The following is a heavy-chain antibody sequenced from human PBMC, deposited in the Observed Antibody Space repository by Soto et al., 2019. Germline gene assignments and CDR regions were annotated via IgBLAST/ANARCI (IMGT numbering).Heavy chain of an antibody. V-gene: IGHV4-31*03. J-gene: IGHJ4*02. CDR1: GVSISSGGYY. CDR2: IYYSGNT. CDR3: ARDPHYTDSSGYYLSSGNFVY. D-gene: IGHD3-22*01. Sequence: SLTCTVSGVSISSGGYYLNWIRQHPVKGLEWIGYIYYSGNTYYNPSLKSRVTISVDTSKNQFSLRLSSVTAADTAVYYCARDPHYTDSSGYYLSSGNFVYWGQGILLTV.